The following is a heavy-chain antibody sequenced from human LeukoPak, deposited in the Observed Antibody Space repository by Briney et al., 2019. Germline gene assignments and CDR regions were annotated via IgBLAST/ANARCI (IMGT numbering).Heavy chain of an antibody. CDR3: ARILASRDYAGFDY. Sequence: ASVKVSCKASGGTFSSYAISWVRQAPGQGLEWMGGIIPIFGTANYAQKFQGRVTITADESTSTAYMELSSLRSEDTAVYYCARILASRDYAGFDYWGQGTLVTVSS. D-gene: IGHD4-17*01. CDR2: IIPIFGTA. V-gene: IGHV1-69*13. J-gene: IGHJ4*02. CDR1: GGTFSSYA.